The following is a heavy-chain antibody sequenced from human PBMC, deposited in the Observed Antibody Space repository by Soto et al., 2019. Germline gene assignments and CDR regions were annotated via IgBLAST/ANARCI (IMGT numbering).Heavy chain of an antibody. CDR3: AKRSPSGTYYFDY. J-gene: IGHJ4*02. CDR2: IGTTTGDL. CDR1: GFTFTSYA. V-gene: IGHV3-23*01. D-gene: IGHD1-26*01. Sequence: EVQLLESGGDLVQPGGSLRLSCAASGFTFTSYAMTWVRQGPGKGLEWVSSIGTTTGDLLYADSVKGRFTISRDNSRNTLYLQMNSLRTEDTAIYYCAKRSPSGTYYFDYWGQGTLVTVSS.